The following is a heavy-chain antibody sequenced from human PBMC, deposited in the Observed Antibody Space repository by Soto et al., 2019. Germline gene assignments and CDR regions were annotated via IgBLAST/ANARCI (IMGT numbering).Heavy chain of an antibody. J-gene: IGHJ4*02. D-gene: IGHD4-17*01. CDR1: GITFTNAW. CDR3: TTDPGDYEDF. CDR2: IKNRADGGTT. V-gene: IGHV3-15*01. Sequence: EVQLVESGGDLVQPGGCLRLSCAASGITFTNAWMSWVRQVPGKGLEWVGRIKNRADGGTTDYAAPVRGRFTISRDDSRNTLFLQMNSLEPEDTAVYYCTTDPGDYEDFWGQGTLVTVSS.